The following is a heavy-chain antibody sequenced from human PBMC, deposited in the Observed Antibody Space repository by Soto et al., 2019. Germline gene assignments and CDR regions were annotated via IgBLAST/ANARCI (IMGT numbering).Heavy chain of an antibody. CDR3: ARAKTMVRGVADLDY. Sequence: GGSLRLSCAASGFTVSSNYMSWVRQAPGKGLEWASVIYSGGSTYYADSVKGRFTISRDNSKNTLYLQMNSLRAEDTAVYYCARAKTMVRGVADLDYWGQGTLVTVSS. V-gene: IGHV3-66*01. CDR1: GFTVSSNY. CDR2: IYSGGST. J-gene: IGHJ4*02. D-gene: IGHD3-10*01.